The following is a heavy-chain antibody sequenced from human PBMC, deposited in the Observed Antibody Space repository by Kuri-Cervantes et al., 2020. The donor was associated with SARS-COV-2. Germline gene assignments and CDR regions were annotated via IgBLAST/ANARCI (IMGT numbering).Heavy chain of an antibody. CDR2: INHSGST. J-gene: IGHJ4*02. Sequence: ESLKISCAASGFSLSRYTMKWVRQPPGRGLEWIGEINHSGSTNYNPSLKSRVTITVDTSKNQFSLKLSSVTAADTAVYYCARGRPHRLLWFGDLCDYWGQGTLVTVSS. CDR3: ARGRPHRLLWFGDLCDY. CDR1: GFSLSRYT. V-gene: IGHV4-34*01. D-gene: IGHD3-10*01.